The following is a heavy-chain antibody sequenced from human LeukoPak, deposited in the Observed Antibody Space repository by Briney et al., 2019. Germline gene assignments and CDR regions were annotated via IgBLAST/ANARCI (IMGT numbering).Heavy chain of an antibody. Sequence: NPSETLSLTCAVPGGSISSSNWWSWVRQPPGKGLEWIGEIYHSGSTNYNPSLKSRVTISVDKSKNQFSLKLSSVTAADTAVYYCARSRDTVTLYYFDYWGQGTLVTVSS. D-gene: IGHD4-17*01. CDR3: ARSRDTVTLYYFDY. CDR1: GGSISSSNW. CDR2: IYHSGST. J-gene: IGHJ4*02. V-gene: IGHV4-4*02.